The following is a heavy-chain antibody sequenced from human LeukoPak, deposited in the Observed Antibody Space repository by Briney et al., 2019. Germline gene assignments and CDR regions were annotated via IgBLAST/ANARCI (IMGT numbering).Heavy chain of an antibody. J-gene: IGHJ4*02. CDR1: GYTFTSYG. V-gene: IGHV1-18*01. CDR2: ISAYNGNT. D-gene: IGHD2-2*01. CDR3: ARFFTPYCSSTNCPPEY. Sequence: ASVKLSCKASGYTFTSYGFSWVRQAHGQGLEWMGWISAYNGNTNYAQKFQGRVTMTTDTSTSTAYMELRSLRSDDTAVYYCARFFTPYCSSTNCPPEYWGQGTLVTVSS.